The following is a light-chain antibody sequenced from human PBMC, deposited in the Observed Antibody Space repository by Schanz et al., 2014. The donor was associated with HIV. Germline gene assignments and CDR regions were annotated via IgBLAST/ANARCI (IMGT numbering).Light chain of an antibody. CDR3: QQANSFPRT. CDR2: GAS. Sequence: DIQMTQSPSSLSASVGDRVTITCRASEGIANFLAWYQQKPGKVPSLLIYGASTLQSGVPSRFSGSGSGTDFSLTITSLQPEDFATYYCQQANSFPRTFGGGTKVETK. V-gene: IGKV1-27*01. J-gene: IGKJ4*01. CDR1: EGIANF.